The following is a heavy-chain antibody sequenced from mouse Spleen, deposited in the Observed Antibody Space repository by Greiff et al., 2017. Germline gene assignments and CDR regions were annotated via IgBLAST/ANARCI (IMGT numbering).Heavy chain of an antibody. Sequence: VQLQQSGPELVKPGASVKISCKASGYAFSSSWMNWVKQRPGKGLEWIGRIYPGDGDTNYNGKFKGKATLTADKSSSTAYMQLSSLTSEDSAVYFCARWDYDGYYVGYFDYWGQGTTLTVSS. V-gene: IGHV1-82*01. CDR3: ARWDYDGYYVGYFDY. D-gene: IGHD2-3*01. CDR2: IYPGDGDT. CDR1: GYAFSSSW. J-gene: IGHJ2*01.